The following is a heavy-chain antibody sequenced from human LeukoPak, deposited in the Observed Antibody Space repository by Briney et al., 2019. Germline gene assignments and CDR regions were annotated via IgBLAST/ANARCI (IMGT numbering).Heavy chain of an antibody. CDR1: GGSISSSSYY. V-gene: IGHV4-39*07. D-gene: IGHD2-2*02. CDR2: INHSGST. CDR3: ARSVRRRVVPAAIHSDY. Sequence: KPSETLSLTCTVSGGSISSSSYYWGWIRQPPGKGLEWIGEINHSGSTNYNPSLKSRVTISVDTSKNQFSLKLSSVTAADTAVYYCARSVRRRVVPAAIHSDYWGQGTLVTVSS. J-gene: IGHJ4*02.